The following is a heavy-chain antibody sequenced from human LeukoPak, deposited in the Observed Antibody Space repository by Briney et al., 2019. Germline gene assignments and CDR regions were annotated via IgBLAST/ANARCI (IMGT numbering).Heavy chain of an antibody. J-gene: IGHJ1*01. V-gene: IGHV3-21*01. CDR1: GFTFSSYS. CDR2: ISSSSSYI. D-gene: IGHD2-2*01. CDR3: ARDLGSTSYYQH. Sequence: GGSLRLSCAASGFTFSSYSMNWVRQAPGKGLEWVSSISSSSSYIYYADSVKGRFTISRDNAKNSLYLQMNSLRAEDTAVYYCARDLGSTSYYQHWGQGTLVTVSS.